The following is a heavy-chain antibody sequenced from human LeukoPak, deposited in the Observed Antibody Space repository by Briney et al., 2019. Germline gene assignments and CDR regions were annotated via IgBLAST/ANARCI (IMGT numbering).Heavy chain of an antibody. CDR2: INPTGTSS. V-gene: IGHV1-46*01. CDR3: ARDNSLQDMAWWFDP. D-gene: IGHD5-24*01. Sequence: ASVKVSCKSSGYTFTRHYLHWVGQAPGQGLEWVGLINPTGTSSWSAQKFQGRVTLTRDMSTSTDYMELSSLRSEDTAVYYCARDNSLQDMAWWFDPWGQGTLVIVSS. J-gene: IGHJ5*02. CDR1: GYTFTRHY.